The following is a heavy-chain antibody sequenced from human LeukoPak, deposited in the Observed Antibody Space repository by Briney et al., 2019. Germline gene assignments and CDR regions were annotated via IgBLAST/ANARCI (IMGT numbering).Heavy chain of an antibody. CDR1: GFTFINAW. J-gene: IGHJ4*02. CDR2: IKSKTDGGTT. V-gene: IGHV3-15*01. CDR3: VTARRNANGYFPFDY. Sequence: GGSLRLSCAASGFTFINAWMTWARQVPGKGLEWVGRIKSKTDGGTTDFAAPVTGRFTISRDDSKDMMFLQMDSLKTEDTAVYYCVTARRNANGYFPFDYWGQGALVAVS. D-gene: IGHD5-24*01.